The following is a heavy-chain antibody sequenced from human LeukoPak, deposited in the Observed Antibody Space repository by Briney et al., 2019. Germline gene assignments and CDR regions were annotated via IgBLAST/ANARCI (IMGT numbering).Heavy chain of an antibody. Sequence: SSETLSLTCTVSGGSISSSSYYWGWIRQPPGKGLEWIGSIYYSGSTYYNPSPKSRVTISVDTSKNQFSLKLSSVTAADTAVYYCARYGDYVGYFDYWGQGTLVTVSS. J-gene: IGHJ4*02. D-gene: IGHD4-17*01. CDR1: GGSISSSSYY. CDR3: ARYGDYVGYFDY. CDR2: IYYSGST. V-gene: IGHV4-39*01.